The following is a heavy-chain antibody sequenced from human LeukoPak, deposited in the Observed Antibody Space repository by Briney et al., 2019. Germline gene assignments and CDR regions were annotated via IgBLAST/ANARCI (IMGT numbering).Heavy chain of an antibody. CDR2: ISPYSGNT. Sequence: ASVRVSFKASGYTFTNYGISWVRQTPGQGPEWMGWISPYSGNTDYAQKLQGRVTVTTDTSTSTAYMELRSLRSDDTAMYFCARSPRVVTRLDYWGQGTLVTVSS. CDR1: GYTFTNYG. D-gene: IGHD4-23*01. V-gene: IGHV1-18*01. J-gene: IGHJ4*02. CDR3: ARSPRVVTRLDY.